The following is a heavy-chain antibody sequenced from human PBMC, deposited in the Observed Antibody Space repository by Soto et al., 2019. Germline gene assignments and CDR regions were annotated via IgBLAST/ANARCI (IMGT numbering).Heavy chain of an antibody. Sequence: QVQLVQSGAEVKKPGSSVKVSCKTSGVTLSNYGFSWVRQARGQGLEWMGGIIATFGTADYPQKFQDRVTITADISKSTIYLELRRLRSEDTAVYYCVSAGYVTQLYRMYYFTYWGQGKQVTVSS. CDR1: GVTLSNYG. CDR2: IIATFGTA. V-gene: IGHV1-69*06. CDR3: VSAGYVTQLYRMYYFTY. D-gene: IGHD2-8*01. J-gene: IGHJ4*02.